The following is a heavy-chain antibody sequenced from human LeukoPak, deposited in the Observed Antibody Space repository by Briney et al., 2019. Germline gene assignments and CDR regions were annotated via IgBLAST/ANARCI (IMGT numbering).Heavy chain of an antibody. CDR3: ARDFFPIADSTWYEIGY. CDR2: ISYDGYDK. CDR1: RFTFNEYA. D-gene: IGHD2-21*01. Sequence: GGSLRLSCAASRFTFNEYAMHWVRQTPGKGLEWVALISYDGYDKSYADSVRGRFTISRDNSKNTLNLQMDSLRSEDTAVYYCARDFFPIADSTWYEIGYWGQGTLVTVSS. J-gene: IGHJ4*02. V-gene: IGHV3-30-3*01.